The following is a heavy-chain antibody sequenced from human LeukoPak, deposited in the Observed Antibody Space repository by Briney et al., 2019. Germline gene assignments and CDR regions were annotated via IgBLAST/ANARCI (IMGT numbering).Heavy chain of an antibody. CDR2: IKQDGSEK. CDR3: AREYQLLPTPDHYYYYYYMDV. J-gene: IGHJ6*03. D-gene: IGHD2-2*01. V-gene: IGHV3-7*01. Sequence: PGGSLRLSCAASGFTFSSYWMSWVRLAPGKGLEWVANIKQDGSEKYYVDSVKGRFTISRDNAKNSLYLQMNSLRAEDTAVYYCAREYQLLPTPDHYYYYYYMDVWGKGTTVTISS. CDR1: GFTFSSYW.